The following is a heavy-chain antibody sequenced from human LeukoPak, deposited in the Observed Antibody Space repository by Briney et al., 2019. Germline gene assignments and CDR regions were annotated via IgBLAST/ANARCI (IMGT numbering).Heavy chain of an antibody. CDR2: INHSGST. CDR3: ARSLPPLTGGEIFDY. J-gene: IGHJ4*02. D-gene: IGHD3-16*01. CDR1: GGSFSGYY. V-gene: IGHV4-34*01. Sequence: PSETLSLTCAVYGGSFSGYYWSWIRQPPGKGLEWIGEINHSGSTDYNPSLKSRVTISVDTSKNQFSLKLSSVTAADTAVYYCARSLPPLTGGEIFDYWGQGTLVTVSS.